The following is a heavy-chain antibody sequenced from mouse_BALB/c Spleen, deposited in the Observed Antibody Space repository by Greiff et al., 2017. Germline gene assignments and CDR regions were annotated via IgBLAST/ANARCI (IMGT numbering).Heavy chain of an antibody. V-gene: IGHV5-9-3*01. J-gene: IGHJ4*01. CDR1: GFTFSSYA. CDR2: ISSGGSYT. Sequence: EVQRVESGGGLVKPGGSLKLSCAASGFTFSSYAMSWVRQTPEKRLEWVATISSGGSYTYYPDSVKGRFTISRDNAKNTLYLQMSSLRSEDTAMYYCARHLITTDYAMDYWGQGTSVTVSS. D-gene: IGHD2-4*01. CDR3: ARHLITTDYAMDY.